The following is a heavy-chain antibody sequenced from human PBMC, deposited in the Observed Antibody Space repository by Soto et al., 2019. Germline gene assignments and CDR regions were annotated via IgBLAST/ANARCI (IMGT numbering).Heavy chain of an antibody. D-gene: IGHD3-16*01. CDR1: GGSIRSSQW. Sequence: PSETVSLTCTVSGGSIRSSQWWSWVRQPPGKGLERIGEIYHSGSTNLDPSLKSRVTLSVDKSKNQFSLKLTSVTAADTAVYYCARDKATVGGYNLYDPWGQGILVTVSS. CDR2: IYHSGST. J-gene: IGHJ5*02. CDR3: ARDKATVGGYNLYDP. V-gene: IGHV4-4*02.